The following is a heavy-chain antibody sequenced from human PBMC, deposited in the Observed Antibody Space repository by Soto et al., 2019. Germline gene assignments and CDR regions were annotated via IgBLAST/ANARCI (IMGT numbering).Heavy chain of an antibody. D-gene: IGHD1-26*01. Sequence: SEPLSLICAVSGVSISSGAYSWSWIRQPPGKGLEWIGYIYYSGSTFYSPSLKSRVTISVDTSKNQFSLKLSSVTAADTAVYYCASQSYSPGHHTYYYYGLDVWGQETRVTVSS. CDR1: GVSISSGAYS. CDR2: IYYSGST. J-gene: IGHJ6*02. V-gene: IGHV4-30-2*03. CDR3: ASQSYSPGHHTYYYYGLDV.